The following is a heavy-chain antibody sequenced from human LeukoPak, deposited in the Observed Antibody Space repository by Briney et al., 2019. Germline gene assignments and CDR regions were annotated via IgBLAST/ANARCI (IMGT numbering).Heavy chain of an antibody. Sequence: GGSLRLSCAASGFTFSDYYMSWIRQAPGKGLEWVSYISSSGSTIYYADSVKGRFTISRDNAKNSLYLHMNSLTVEDTAVYYCSRDPRHSDYWGQGTLVTVSS. CDR3: SRDPRHSDY. V-gene: IGHV3-11*01. CDR2: ISSSGSTI. J-gene: IGHJ4*02. CDR1: GFTFSDYY.